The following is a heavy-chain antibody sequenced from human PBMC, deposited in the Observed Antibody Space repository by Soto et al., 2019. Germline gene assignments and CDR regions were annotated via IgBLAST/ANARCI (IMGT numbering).Heavy chain of an antibody. CDR2: ISGSGGST. D-gene: IGHD3-3*01. J-gene: IGHJ6*03. Sequence: GGSLRLSCAASGFTFSSYAMSWVRQAPGKGLEWVSAISGSGGSTYYADSVKGRFTISRDNSKNTLYLQMKSLRAEDTAVYYCAKTHNYDFWSGYFHLMDVWGKGTTVTVSS. CDR1: GFTFSSYA. V-gene: IGHV3-23*01. CDR3: AKTHNYDFWSGYFHLMDV.